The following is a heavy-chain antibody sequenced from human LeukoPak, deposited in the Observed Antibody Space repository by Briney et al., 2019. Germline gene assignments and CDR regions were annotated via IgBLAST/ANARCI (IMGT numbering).Heavy chain of an antibody. D-gene: IGHD3-22*01. J-gene: IGHJ2*01. CDR2: IYGSEST. V-gene: IGHV4-59*01. Sequence: KPSETLSLTCTVSGGSLSSYYWSWIRQSPGKGLDWIGYIYGSESTNYNPSLKSRLTISVDTSKNQFSLSLTSATAADTAVYYCARALFRYDSGSRALHWYFDLWGRGTLVTVSS. CDR3: ARALFRYDSGSRALHWYFDL. CDR1: GGSLSSYY.